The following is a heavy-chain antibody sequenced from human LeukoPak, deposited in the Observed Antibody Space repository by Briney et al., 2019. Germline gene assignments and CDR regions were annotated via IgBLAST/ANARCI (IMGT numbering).Heavy chain of an antibody. CDR3: ARGRGRQVGSRWHPDTHHDY. J-gene: IGHJ4*02. CDR1: GFSISNGFF. D-gene: IGHD3-10*01. Sequence: PSETLSLTCAVSGFSISNGFFWGWIRRPPGKGLEWIGTIHYPESTYYNPSLNSRLTISLDASKNCFSLKLSSVTAADTALYYCARGRGRQVGSRWHPDTHHDYWGQGILVTVSS. CDR2: IHYPEST. V-gene: IGHV4-38-2*01.